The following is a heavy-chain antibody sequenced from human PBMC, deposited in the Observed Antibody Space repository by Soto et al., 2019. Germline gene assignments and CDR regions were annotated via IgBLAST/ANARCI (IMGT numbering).Heavy chain of an antibody. CDR3: AGQGEFGVVIFIDY. V-gene: IGHV4-31*03. Sequence: QVQLQESGPGLVKPSQTLSLTCTVSGGSISSGGYYWSWIRQHPGKGLEWIGYIYYSGSTYCNPSLKRRVTISVDTSKTQFSLRLSSVTAADTAVYYCAGQGEFGVVIFIDYWGQGTLVTVSS. J-gene: IGHJ4*02. CDR1: GGSISSGGYY. D-gene: IGHD3-3*01. CDR2: IYYSGST.